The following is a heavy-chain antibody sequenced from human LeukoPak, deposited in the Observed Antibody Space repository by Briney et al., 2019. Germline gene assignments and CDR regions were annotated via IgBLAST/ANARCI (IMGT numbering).Heavy chain of an antibody. Sequence: SETLSLTCTVSGGSISSYYWCWFRQPPGKGLEWIGYSYTSGSTNYNPSLKSRVTISVDTSKNQFSLKLSSVTAADTAVYYCARHFDDIRFLRWLPPNPYFDYWGQGTLVTVSS. J-gene: IGHJ4*02. D-gene: IGHD3-3*01. CDR1: GGSISSYY. CDR3: ARHFDDIRFLRWLPPNPYFDY. V-gene: IGHV4-4*09. CDR2: SYTSGST.